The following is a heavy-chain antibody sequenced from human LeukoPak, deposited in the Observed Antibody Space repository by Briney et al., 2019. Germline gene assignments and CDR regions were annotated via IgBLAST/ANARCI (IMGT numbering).Heavy chain of an antibody. CDR2: ISGSGGST. CDR3: AKANPLYSSGWRYYFDY. D-gene: IGHD6-19*01. V-gene: IGHV3-23*01. J-gene: IGHJ4*02. CDR1: GFTFSSYA. Sequence: GGSLRLSCAASGFTFSSYAMSWVRQAPGKGLEWVSAISGSGGSTYYADSVKGRFTISRDNSKNTLYLQMNSLRAEDTAVYYCAKANPLYSSGWRYYFDYWGQGTLVTVSS.